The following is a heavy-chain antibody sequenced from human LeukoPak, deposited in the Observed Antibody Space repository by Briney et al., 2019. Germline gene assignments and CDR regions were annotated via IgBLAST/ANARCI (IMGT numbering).Heavy chain of an antibody. J-gene: IGHJ4*02. CDR2: ISGSGGNT. Sequence: GGSLRLSCAVSGFTVSNNYLSWVRQAPGKGLEWVSAISGSGGNTYYADSVRGRFTMSRDNSKNTLYLQMTSLRAEDTAVYFCAKTVSGSHSYQGGDYWGQGTLVTVST. D-gene: IGHD3-16*02. CDR1: GFTVSNNY. CDR3: AKTVSGSHSYQGGDY. V-gene: IGHV3-23*01.